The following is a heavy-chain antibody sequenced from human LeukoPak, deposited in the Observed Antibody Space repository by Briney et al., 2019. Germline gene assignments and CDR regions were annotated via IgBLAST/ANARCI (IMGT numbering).Heavy chain of an antibody. CDR3: AREPDYNGLDV. CDR2: TKQDGSGK. Sequence: GGSLRLSCAASGFTFSSYWMSWVRQAPGKGLEWVANTKQDGSGKYYVDSVKGRFTISRDNAKNSLYLQMNSLRAEDTAVYYCAREPDYNGLDVWGQGTTVTVSS. CDR1: GFTFSSYW. V-gene: IGHV3-7*05. J-gene: IGHJ6*02.